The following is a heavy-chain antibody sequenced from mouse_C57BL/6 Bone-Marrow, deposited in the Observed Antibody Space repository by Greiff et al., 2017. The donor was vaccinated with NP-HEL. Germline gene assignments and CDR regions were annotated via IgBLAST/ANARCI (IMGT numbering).Heavy chain of an antibody. J-gene: IGHJ1*03. D-gene: IGHD2-10*02. CDR3: ARDAYGNYSDWYFDV. V-gene: IGHV7-1*01. Sequence: EVQRVESGGGLVQSGRSLRLSCATSGFTFSDFYMEWVRQAPGKGLEWIAASRNKANDYTTEYSASVKGRFIVSRDTSQSILYLQLNALRAEDTAIYYCARDAYGNYSDWYFDVWGTGTTVTVSS. CDR1: GFTFSDFY. CDR2: SRNKANDYTT.